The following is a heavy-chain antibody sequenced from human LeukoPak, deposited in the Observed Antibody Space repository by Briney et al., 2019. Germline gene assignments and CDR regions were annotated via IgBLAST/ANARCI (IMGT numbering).Heavy chain of an antibody. V-gene: IGHV3-53*01. Sequence: PGGSLRLSCAASGFTVSSNYMSWVRQAPGKGLEWVSVIYSGDNTYYADSVKGRFTISRDNSKNTLYLQMNSLRAEDTAVYYCARLSYGGFDCWGQGTRATVSS. J-gene: IGHJ4*02. CDR2: IYSGDNT. D-gene: IGHD4-23*01. CDR1: GFTVSSNY. CDR3: ARLSYGGFDC.